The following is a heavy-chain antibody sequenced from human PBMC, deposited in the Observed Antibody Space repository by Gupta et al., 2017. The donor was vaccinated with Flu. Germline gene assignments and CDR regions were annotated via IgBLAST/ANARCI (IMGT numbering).Heavy chain of an antibody. Sequence: SGSTNYNPSLESRVSISVDRSKNQFSLKLRSLTAADTAVYYCARLGDYSSFDYWGQGSLVTVSS. CDR2: SGST. CDR3: ARLGDYSSFDY. D-gene: IGHD4-4*01. J-gene: IGHJ4*02. V-gene: IGHV4-4*08.